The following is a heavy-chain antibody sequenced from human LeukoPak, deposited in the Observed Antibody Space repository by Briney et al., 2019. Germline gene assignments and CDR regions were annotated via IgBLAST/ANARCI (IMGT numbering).Heavy chain of an antibody. Sequence: SETLSLTCTVSGGSISSYYWSWIRQPAGKGLEWIGRIYTSGSTNYNPSLKSRVTMSADTSKNQFSLKLSSVTAADTAVYYCARDYGDCSSTSCYPPGGQNWFDPWGQGTLVTVSS. CDR2: IYTSGST. J-gene: IGHJ5*02. D-gene: IGHD2-2*01. CDR3: ARDYGDCSSTSCYPPGGQNWFDP. V-gene: IGHV4-4*07. CDR1: GGSISSYY.